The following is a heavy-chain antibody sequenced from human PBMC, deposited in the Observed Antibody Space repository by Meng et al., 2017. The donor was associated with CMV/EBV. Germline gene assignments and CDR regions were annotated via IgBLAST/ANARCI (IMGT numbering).Heavy chain of an antibody. CDR2: ISSSGSTI. Sequence: GESLKISCAASGFTFSSYAMHWVRQAPGKGLEWVSYISSSGSTIYYADSVKGRFTISRDNAKNSLYLQMNSLRAEDTAVYYCARGNYDFWSGYSDTFDYWGQGTLVTVSS. CDR3: ARGNYDFWSGYSDTFDY. J-gene: IGHJ4*02. D-gene: IGHD3-3*01. V-gene: IGHV3-48*04. CDR1: GFTFSSYA.